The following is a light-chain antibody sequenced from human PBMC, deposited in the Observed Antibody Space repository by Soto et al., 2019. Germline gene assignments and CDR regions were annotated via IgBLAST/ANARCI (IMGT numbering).Light chain of an antibody. CDR1: SSNIGAGYD. CDR2: NSI. Sequence: QSVLTQPPSVSGAPGQRVTISCTGSSSNIGAGYDVQWYQQVPGTAPKLLISNSINRPSGVPDRFSGSRSDTSASLAITGIQAEDEADYYCQSYDRSLSGWVFGGGTKVTVL. CDR3: QSYDRSLSGWV. J-gene: IGLJ3*02. V-gene: IGLV1-40*01.